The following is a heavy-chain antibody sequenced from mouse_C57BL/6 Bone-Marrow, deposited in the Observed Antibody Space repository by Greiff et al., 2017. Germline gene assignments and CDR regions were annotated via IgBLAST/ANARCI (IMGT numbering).Heavy chain of an antibody. J-gene: IGHJ4*01. V-gene: IGHV1-64*01. CDR2: MHPNGGSP. CDR3: ARSYDYDDYTMDY. CDR1: GYTFTNYW. D-gene: IGHD2-4*01. Sequence: QVQLKQPGAELVKPGASVKLSCKASGYTFTNYWMHWVKQRPGQGLEWIGMMHPNGGSPDYNEKFKSGATLSVDKSSRTAYMELISLTSEDSAVYYCARSYDYDDYTMDYWGQGTAVTVAS.